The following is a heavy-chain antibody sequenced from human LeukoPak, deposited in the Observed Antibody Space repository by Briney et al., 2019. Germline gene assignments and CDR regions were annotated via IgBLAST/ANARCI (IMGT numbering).Heavy chain of an antibody. CDR1: GFTFSSYG. CDR2: ISYDGSNK. Sequence: GRSLRLSCAASGFTFSSYGMHWVRQAPGKGLEWVAVISYDGSNKYYADSVKGRFTISRDNSKNTLYLQMNSLRAEDTAVYYCAKDTLPRYSSGWTSGFDYWGQGTLVTVSS. CDR3: AKDTLPRYSSGWTSGFDY. V-gene: IGHV3-30*18. D-gene: IGHD6-19*01. J-gene: IGHJ4*02.